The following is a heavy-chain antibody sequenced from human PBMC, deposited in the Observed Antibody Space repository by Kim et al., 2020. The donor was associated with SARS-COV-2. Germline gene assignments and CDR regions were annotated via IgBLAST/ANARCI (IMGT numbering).Heavy chain of an antibody. CDR3: TRHLDPYSSGWNYYYYAGMAV. CDR1: GFTFSGSA. D-gene: IGHD6-19*01. CDR2: IRSKANSYAT. Sequence: GGSLRLSCAASGFTFSGSAMHWVRQASGKGLEWVGRIRSKANSYATAYAASVKGRFTISRDDSKNTAYLQMNSLKTEDTAVYYCTRHLDPYSSGWNYYYYAGMAVWGQGTTVTVSS. J-gene: IGHJ6*02. V-gene: IGHV3-73*01.